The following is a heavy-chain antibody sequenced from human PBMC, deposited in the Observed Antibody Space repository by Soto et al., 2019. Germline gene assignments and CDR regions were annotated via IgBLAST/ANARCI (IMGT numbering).Heavy chain of an antibody. Sequence: QVQLQESGPGLMKPSETLSLTCAVCGASIASDHWWTWIRQPPGKGLEWIAEVRHTGSTEYSPSLRSRVTRSVDKSKNQISLKVSSLTAADTAVYYCTRRPYRSTSGGIDYWGQGTLVTVSS. CDR3: TRRPYRSTSGGIDY. D-gene: IGHD2-15*01. V-gene: IGHV4-4*02. J-gene: IGHJ4*02. CDR2: VRHTGST. CDR1: GASIASDHW.